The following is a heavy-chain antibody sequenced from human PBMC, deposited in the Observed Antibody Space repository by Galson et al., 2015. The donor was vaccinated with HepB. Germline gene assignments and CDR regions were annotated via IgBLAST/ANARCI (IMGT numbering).Heavy chain of an antibody. J-gene: IGHJ4*02. Sequence: SLRLSCAASGFTFSSYSMNWVRQAPGKGLEWVSYISSSSSTIYYADSVKGRFTISRDNSKNTLYLQMNSLRAEDTAVYYCARDWNEIFPPYWFDYWGQGTLVTVSS. D-gene: IGHD2-8*02. CDR1: GFTFSSYS. CDR2: ISSSSSTI. CDR3: ARDWNEIFPPYWFDY. V-gene: IGHV3-48*01.